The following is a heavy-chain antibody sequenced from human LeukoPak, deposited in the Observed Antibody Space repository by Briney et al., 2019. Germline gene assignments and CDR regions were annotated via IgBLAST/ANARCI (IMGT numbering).Heavy chain of an antibody. Sequence: PGGSLRLSCEASGVTFSSYAMSWVRQAPGKGLEWVSAISGSGGSTYYADSVKGRFTISRDNSKNTLYLQMNSLRAEDTAVYYCAKEGYSSSWVDYYYYYGMDVWGQGTTVTVSS. CDR2: ISGSGGST. CDR3: AKEGYSSSWVDYYYYYGMDV. J-gene: IGHJ6*02. CDR1: GVTFSSYA. D-gene: IGHD6-13*01. V-gene: IGHV3-23*01.